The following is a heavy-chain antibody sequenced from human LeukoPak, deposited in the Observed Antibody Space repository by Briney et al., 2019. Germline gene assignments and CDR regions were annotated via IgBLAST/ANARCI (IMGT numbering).Heavy chain of an antibody. D-gene: IGHD3-22*01. CDR3: ATRYDSSGYLGDY. CDR2: IYSGGST. CDR1: GFTVSSNY. V-gene: IGHV3-53*01. Sequence: GGSLRLSCAASGFTVSSNYMSWVRHAPGKGLEWVSVIYSGGSTYYADSVKGRFTISRDNSKNTLYLQMNSLRAEDTAVYYCATRYDSSGYLGDYWGQGTLVTVSS. J-gene: IGHJ4*02.